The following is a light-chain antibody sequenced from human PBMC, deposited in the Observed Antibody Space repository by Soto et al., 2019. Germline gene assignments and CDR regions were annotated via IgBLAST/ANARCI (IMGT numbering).Light chain of an antibody. Sequence: QSVLTQPASVSGSPGQSITISCSGTSSVVGGYNYVSWYQQHPGKAPKLMIYDVSNRPSGVSNRFSGSKSGNTASLTISGLQAEDETDYYCSSYTSSNTYVFGTGNKVTVL. CDR3: SSYTSSNTYV. CDR1: SSVVGGYNY. CDR2: DVS. V-gene: IGLV2-14*01. J-gene: IGLJ1*01.